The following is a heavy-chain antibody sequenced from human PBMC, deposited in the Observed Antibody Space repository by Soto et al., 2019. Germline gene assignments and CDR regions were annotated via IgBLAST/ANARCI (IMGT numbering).Heavy chain of an antibody. Sequence: GGSLRLSCAASGFTFDDYAIHWVRQAPGEGLEWVSGISWNSDSRGYADSVKGRFTISRDNAKNYVYLEMNSLRPEDTALYYCAKDSSPYYYDSSGYYDYWSQGTLVTVSS. CDR3: AKDSSPYYYDSSGYYDY. J-gene: IGHJ4*02. D-gene: IGHD3-22*01. CDR2: ISWNSDSR. CDR1: GFTFDDYA. V-gene: IGHV3-9*01.